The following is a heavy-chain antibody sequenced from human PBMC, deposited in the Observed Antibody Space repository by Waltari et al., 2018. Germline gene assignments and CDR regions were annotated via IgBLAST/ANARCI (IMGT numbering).Heavy chain of an antibody. J-gene: IGHJ4*02. D-gene: IGHD3-9*01. V-gene: IGHV3-23*01. CDR1: GIPFSPYA. Sequence: DVQLLESGGGVVQRGGSLRVACTASGIPFSPYAMAWVRQGLGQGLEWVSTISGSGNDTYYADSVKGRFTISRDNSKNTVFLQMNMLRVEDTALYYCAKGDWLDFWGQGTLVTVSS. CDR3: AKGDWLDF. CDR2: ISGSGNDT.